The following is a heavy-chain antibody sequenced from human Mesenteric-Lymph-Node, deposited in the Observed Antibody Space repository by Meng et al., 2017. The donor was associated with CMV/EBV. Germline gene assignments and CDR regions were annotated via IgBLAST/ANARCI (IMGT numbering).Heavy chain of an antibody. Sequence: GYFCTNYWINWVRQMPGKGLEWMGKIDPDDSSTNYSPSFQGHVTISLDKSINSAYLQWTSLKASDSAIYYCARSRSGYDFSPLNFDYWGQGTLVTVSS. J-gene: IGHJ4*02. CDR2: IDPDDSST. CDR3: ARSRSGYDFSPLNFDY. D-gene: IGHD5-12*01. CDR1: GYFCTNYW. V-gene: IGHV5-10-1*01.